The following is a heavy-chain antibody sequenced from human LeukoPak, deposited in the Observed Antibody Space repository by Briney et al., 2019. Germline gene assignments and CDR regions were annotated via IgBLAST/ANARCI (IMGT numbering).Heavy chain of an antibody. V-gene: IGHV4-59*12. Sequence: SETLSLTCTVSGGSISSYYWSWIRQPPGKGLEWIGYIYYSGSTNYNPSLKSRVTISVDTSKNQFSLKLSSVTAADTAVYYCARGLAVAGTGLVHYYMDVWGKGTTVTISS. D-gene: IGHD6-19*01. J-gene: IGHJ6*03. CDR3: ARGLAVAGTGLVHYYMDV. CDR1: GGSISSYY. CDR2: IYYSGST.